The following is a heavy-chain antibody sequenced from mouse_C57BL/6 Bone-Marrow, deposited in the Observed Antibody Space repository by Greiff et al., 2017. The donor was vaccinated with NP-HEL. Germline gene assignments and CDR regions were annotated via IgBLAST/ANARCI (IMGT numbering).Heavy chain of an antibody. D-gene: IGHD2-3*01. Sequence: EVQLVESGGDLVKPGGSLKLSCAASGFTFSSYGMSWVRQTPDKRLEWVATISSGGSYTYYPDSVKGRFTISRDNAKNTLYLQMSSLKSEDTAMYYCARRGYYEYFDVWGTGTTVTVSS. V-gene: IGHV5-6*01. CDR2: ISSGGSYT. J-gene: IGHJ1*03. CDR1: GFTFSSYG. CDR3: ARRGYYEYFDV.